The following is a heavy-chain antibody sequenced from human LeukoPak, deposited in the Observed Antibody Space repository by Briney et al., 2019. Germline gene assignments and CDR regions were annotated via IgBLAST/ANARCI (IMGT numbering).Heavy chain of an antibody. J-gene: IGHJ4*02. CDR3: ARATDYEPFDY. CDR1: GGSISSSSYY. CDR2: IYYSGST. V-gene: IGHV4-39*07. D-gene: IGHD3-16*01. Sequence: SETLSLTCTVSGGSISSSSYYWGWIRQPPGKGLEWIGSIYYSGSTYYNPSLKSRVTISVDTSKNQFSLKLSSVTAADTAVYYCARATDYEPFDYWGQGTLVTVSS.